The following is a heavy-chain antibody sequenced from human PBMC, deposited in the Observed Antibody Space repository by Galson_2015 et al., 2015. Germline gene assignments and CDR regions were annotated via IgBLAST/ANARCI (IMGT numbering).Heavy chain of an antibody. D-gene: IGHD6-19*01. Sequence: SVKVSCKASGYTFTSYGISWVRQAPGQGLEWMGWISAYNGNTNYAQKLQGRVTMTTDTSTSTAYMELRSLRSDDTAVYYCARIKLRGWGLGLFDYWGQGTLVTVSS. CDR2: ISAYNGNT. CDR3: ARIKLRGWGLGLFDY. V-gene: IGHV1-18*01. CDR1: GYTFTSYG. J-gene: IGHJ4*02.